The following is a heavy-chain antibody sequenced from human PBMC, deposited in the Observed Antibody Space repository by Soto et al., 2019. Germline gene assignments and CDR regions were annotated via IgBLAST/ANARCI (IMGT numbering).Heavy chain of an antibody. D-gene: IGHD3-9*01. CDR1: GFTFSSYA. CDR2: ISSNGGRT. J-gene: IGHJ5*02. V-gene: IGHV3-64*01. Sequence: EVQLVESGGGLVQPGGSLRLSCAASGFTFSSYAMHWVRQAPGKGLEYVSAISSNGGRTYYANSVKGRFTISRDNSKNTLYLQMGSLRAEDMAVYYCARDRGLRYFDWLWLDPWGQGTLVTVSS. CDR3: ARDRGLRYFDWLWLDP.